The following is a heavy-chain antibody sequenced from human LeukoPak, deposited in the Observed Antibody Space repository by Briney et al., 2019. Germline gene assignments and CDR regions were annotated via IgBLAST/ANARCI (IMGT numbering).Heavy chain of an antibody. J-gene: IGHJ4*02. CDR2: INSDGSST. Sequence: PGGSLRLSCAASGFTFSSYSMNWVRQAPGKGLVWVSGINSDGSSTSYADSVKGRFTISRDNAKNTLYLQMNSLRAEDTAMYYCARDLFGLTYGPPAYWGQGTLVTVSS. V-gene: IGHV3-74*01. CDR3: ARDLFGLTYGPPAY. D-gene: IGHD3-10*01. CDR1: GFTFSSYS.